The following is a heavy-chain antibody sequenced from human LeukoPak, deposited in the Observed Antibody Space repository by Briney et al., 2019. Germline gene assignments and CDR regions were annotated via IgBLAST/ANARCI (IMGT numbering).Heavy chain of an antibody. CDR3: VREASTSYYDSSGYYRQTETFDV. J-gene: IGHJ3*01. Sequence: PSETLSLTCTVSGGSVSSNTYYWNWIRKSPGRGLEWVGFVYYSGRTKYYPSLKSRVTISIDTSKNQVSLKLRSVTAADTAMYFCVREASTSYYDSSGYYRQTETFDVWGQGTMVTVSS. V-gene: IGHV4-61*01. CDR2: VYYSGRT. D-gene: IGHD3-22*01. CDR1: GGSVSSNTYY.